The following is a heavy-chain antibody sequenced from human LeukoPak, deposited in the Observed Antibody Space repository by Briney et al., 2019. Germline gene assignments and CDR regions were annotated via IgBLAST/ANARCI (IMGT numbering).Heavy chain of an antibody. CDR1: GFTFSSFD. CDR3: ARGPPRGKYYYMDV. V-gene: IGHV3-13*01. Sequence: GGSLRLSCAASGFTFSSFDMHWVRQPTGQGLGWVSTIGTASDTYYPGSVEGRFTLSRDNAKNSLYLQMNSLTAGDTAVYYCARGPPRGKYYYMDVWGKGSTVTVSS. CDR2: IGTASDT. J-gene: IGHJ6*03. D-gene: IGHD1-1*01.